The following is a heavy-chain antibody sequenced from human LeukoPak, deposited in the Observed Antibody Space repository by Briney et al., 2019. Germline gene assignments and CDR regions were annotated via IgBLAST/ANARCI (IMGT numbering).Heavy chain of an antibody. CDR2: ISWNSGTI. Sequence: GGSLRLSCAASGVTFDDYAMHWVRQAPGRGLEWVSGISWNSGTIVYADSVKGRFTISRDNAKNSLYLQMNSLRVEDTALYYCAKDMMAIVGATTSAFDIWGQGTMVTVSS. D-gene: IGHD1-26*01. CDR1: GVTFDDYA. J-gene: IGHJ3*02. V-gene: IGHV3-9*01. CDR3: AKDMMAIVGATTSAFDI.